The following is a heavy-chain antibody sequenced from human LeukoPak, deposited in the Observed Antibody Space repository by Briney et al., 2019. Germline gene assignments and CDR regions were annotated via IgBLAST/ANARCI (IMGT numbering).Heavy chain of an antibody. CDR3: ARDPRNRNDGFYYYMDV. V-gene: IGHV1-46*03. Sequence: ASVKVSCKASGYTFTNYYIHWVRQAPGQGLEWMGVISPNGASTTYAQKLQGRVTVTRDTPTSTVYMELSSLRSEDTAMYYCARDPRNRNDGFYYYMDVWGQGTTVAVSS. D-gene: IGHD1-1*01. CDR1: GYTFTNYY. CDR2: ISPNGAST. J-gene: IGHJ6*03.